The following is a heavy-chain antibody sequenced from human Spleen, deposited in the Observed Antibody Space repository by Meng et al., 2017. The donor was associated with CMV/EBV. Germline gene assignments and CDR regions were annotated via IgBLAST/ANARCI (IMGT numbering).Heavy chain of an antibody. V-gene: IGHV3-23*01. D-gene: IGHD2-21*01. J-gene: IGHJ4*02. CDR1: GFTFSTYS. CDR3: ARVILNSNVMMIASDY. Sequence: GESLKISCAASGFTFSTYSMNWVRQAPGKGLEWVSTISASGGSTYYADSVRGRFTISRDTSKNTLNLQMNSLRAEDTGVYYCARVILNSNVMMIASDYWGQGTLVTVSS. CDR2: ISASGGST.